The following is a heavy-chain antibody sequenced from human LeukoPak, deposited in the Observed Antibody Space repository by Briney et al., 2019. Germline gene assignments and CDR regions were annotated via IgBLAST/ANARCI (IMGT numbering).Heavy chain of an antibody. CDR2: ISYDGSNK. Sequence: GGSLRLSCAASGFIFSSYAMHWVRQAPGKGLEWVAVISYDGSNKYYADSVKGRFTISRDNSKNTLYLQMNSLRAEDTAVYYCARDSQIAVAGTERGQPEDYWGQGTLVTVSS. CDR1: GFIFSSYA. D-gene: IGHD6-19*01. CDR3: ARDSQIAVAGTERGQPEDY. J-gene: IGHJ4*02. V-gene: IGHV3-30-3*01.